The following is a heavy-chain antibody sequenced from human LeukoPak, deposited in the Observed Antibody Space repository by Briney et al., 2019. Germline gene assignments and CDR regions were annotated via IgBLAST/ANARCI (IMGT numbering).Heavy chain of an antibody. V-gene: IGHV4-30-2*01. CDR1: GGSISSGGYY. J-gene: IGHJ4*02. D-gene: IGHD7-27*01. CDR2: IYHSGST. CDR3: ARFPHLLGTTSPFDY. Sequence: PSQTLSLTCTVSGGSISSGGYYWSWIRQPPGKGLEWIGYIYHSGSTYYNPSLKSRVTISVDRSKNQFSLKLSSVTAADTAVYYCARFPHLLGTTSPFDYWGQGTLVTVSS.